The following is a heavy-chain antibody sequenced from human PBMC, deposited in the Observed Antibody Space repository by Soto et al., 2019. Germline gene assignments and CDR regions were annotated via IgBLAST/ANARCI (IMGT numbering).Heavy chain of an antibody. V-gene: IGHV5-10-1*01. Sequence: GESLKISCKGSGYSFTSYWISWVRQMPGKGLEWMGRIDPSDSYTNYSPSFQGHVTISADKSISTAYLQWSSLKASDTAMYYCARQGYCTNGVCYEIRFDPWGQGTLVTVSS. CDR1: GYSFTSYW. CDR2: IDPSDSYT. D-gene: IGHD2-8*01. J-gene: IGHJ5*02. CDR3: ARQGYCTNGVCYEIRFDP.